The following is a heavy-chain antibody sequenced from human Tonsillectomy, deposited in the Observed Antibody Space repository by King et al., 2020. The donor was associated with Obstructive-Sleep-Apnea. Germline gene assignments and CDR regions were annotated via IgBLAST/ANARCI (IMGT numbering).Heavy chain of an antibody. CDR3: AKGAAAGGYDMLNNLCGVDV. CDR2: ISGSGGST. Sequence: VQLVESGGGLVHPGGSLRLSCAASGFTFSTYAMSWVRQAPGKGLEWVSAISGSGGSTYYADSVKGRFTSSRDNSKNTLYLQMNSLRAEDTAEYYCAKGAAAGGYDMLNNLCGVDVWGQGTPVTVSS. D-gene: IGHD3-9*01. J-gene: IGHJ6*02. V-gene: IGHV3-23*04. CDR1: GFTFSTYA.